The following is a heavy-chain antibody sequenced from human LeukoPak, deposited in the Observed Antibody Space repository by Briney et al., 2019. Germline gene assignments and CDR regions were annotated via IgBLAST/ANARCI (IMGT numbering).Heavy chain of an antibody. CDR1: GGSISSSTYC. D-gene: IGHD6-19*01. V-gene: IGHV4-39*07. J-gene: IGHJ4*02. Sequence: SETLSLTCTVSGGSISSSTYCWSWVRQPPGKGLEWIGCMYHSGNTYYSSSLKGRVTISVDTSKNQFSLKLSSVTAADTAVYYCARVMGSGWTGFDYWGQGTLVTVSS. CDR3: ARVMGSGWTGFDY. CDR2: MYHSGNT.